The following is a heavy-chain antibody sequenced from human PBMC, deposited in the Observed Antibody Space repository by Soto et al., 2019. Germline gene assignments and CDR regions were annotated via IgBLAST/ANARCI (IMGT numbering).Heavy chain of an antibody. CDR1: GGTFSSYT. D-gene: IGHD5-12*01. CDR2: IIAIFGTA. Sequence: QVQLVQSGAEVKKPGSSVTVSCKASGGTFSSYTISWVRQAPGQGREWMGGIIAIFGTANYAQKFQGRVTITADESTSTSYMELSSLRSEDTAVYYCARGNHRWLQLWYFDLWGRGTLVTVSS. V-gene: IGHV1-69*12. CDR3: ARGNHRWLQLWYFDL. J-gene: IGHJ2*01.